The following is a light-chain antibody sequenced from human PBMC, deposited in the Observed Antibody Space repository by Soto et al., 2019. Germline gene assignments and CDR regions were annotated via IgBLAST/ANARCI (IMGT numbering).Light chain of an antibody. CDR2: SAS. CDR1: QSISNF. J-gene: IGKJ1*01. V-gene: IGKV1-39*01. Sequence: IQMTLAHSSRSASVVDRVTITAWASQSISNFLNLYQQKPGQAPKLMISSASNVQSGVPSRFSGRGSGTEFTLTISGLQPEDSASYCCQQSYNLPRTFGQGTMVDI. CDR3: QQSYNLPRT.